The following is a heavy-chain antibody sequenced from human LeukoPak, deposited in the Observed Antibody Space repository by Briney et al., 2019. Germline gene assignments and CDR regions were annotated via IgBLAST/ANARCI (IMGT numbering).Heavy chain of an antibody. V-gene: IGHV3-21*01. J-gene: IGHJ4*02. CDR1: GFTFSSYS. CDR2: ISSSSSYI. Sequence: GGSLRLSCAASGFTFSSYSMNWVRQAPGKGLEWVSFISSSSSYIYYADSVKGRFTISRDNAKNSLYLQMNSLRAEDTAVYYCARDGVLLWFGESYYFDYWGQGTLVTVSS. CDR3: ARDGVLLWFGESYYFDY. D-gene: IGHD3-10*01.